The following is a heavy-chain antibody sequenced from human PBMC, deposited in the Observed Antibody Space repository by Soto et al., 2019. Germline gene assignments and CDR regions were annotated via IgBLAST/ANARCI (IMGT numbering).Heavy chain of an antibody. CDR2: MYHSGSS. J-gene: IGHJ3*01. CDR1: GGSISSYY. V-gene: IGHV4-59*01. Sequence: SETLSLSCTVSGGSISSYYWSWIRQPPGKGLEWIGFMYHSGSSSYNPSLKSRVTISIDRSKNQFSLKLSSVTAADTAVYFCARYFDWPNAFDVWGQGTMVTVSS. CDR3: ARYFDWPNAFDV. D-gene: IGHD3-9*01.